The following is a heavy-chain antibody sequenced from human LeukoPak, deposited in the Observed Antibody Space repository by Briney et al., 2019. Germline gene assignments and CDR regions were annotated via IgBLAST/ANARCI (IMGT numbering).Heavy chain of an antibody. J-gene: IGHJ4*02. CDR2: IHTSGSA. Sequence: PSETLSLTCSVSGSSFNTYYWSWIRQPAGKALEWIGRIHTSGSADYSPSLQSRVTISVDMSKKAFSLKLTSVTAADTAVYYCARDIVYLIDEDYGWGQGILVTVSS. D-gene: IGHD4-17*01. CDR1: GSSFNTYY. V-gene: IGHV4-4*07. CDR3: ARDIVYLIDEDYG.